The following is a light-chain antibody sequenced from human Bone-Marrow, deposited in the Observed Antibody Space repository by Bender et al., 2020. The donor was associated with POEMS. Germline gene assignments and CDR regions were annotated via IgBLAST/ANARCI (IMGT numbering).Light chain of an antibody. J-gene: IGLJ3*02. CDR2: SSH. CDR1: SSNIGAHA. Sequence: QSVLTQPPSASGTPGQRVTISCSGGSSNIGAHAVNWYQHLPGTAPKLLIYSSHRRPSEVPDRFSGSRSGTPASLAISGLQSEDESEYYCAVWNDSLNSWVFSGGTKLPVL. CDR3: AVWNDSLNSWV. V-gene: IGLV1-44*01.